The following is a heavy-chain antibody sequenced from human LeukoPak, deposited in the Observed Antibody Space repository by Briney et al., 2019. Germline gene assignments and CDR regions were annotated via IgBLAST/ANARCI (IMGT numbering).Heavy chain of an antibody. CDR1: GYTLTELS. Sequence: AAVKDSCKVSGYTLTELSMHWVRQAPGKGLEWMGGFDPEDGETIYAQKFQGRVTMTEDTSTDTAYMELSSLRSEDTAVYYCATGYYDSSGYYFNAFDIWGQGTMVAVSS. CDR2: FDPEDGET. D-gene: IGHD3-22*01. V-gene: IGHV1-24*01. CDR3: ATGYYDSSGYYFNAFDI. J-gene: IGHJ3*02.